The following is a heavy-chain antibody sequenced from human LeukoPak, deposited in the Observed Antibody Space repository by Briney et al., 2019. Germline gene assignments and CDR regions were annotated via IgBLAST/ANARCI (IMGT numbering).Heavy chain of an antibody. CDR3: ARDATVTLGAFDI. CDR2: ISGSGSTI. V-gene: IGHV3-48*03. J-gene: IGHJ3*02. Sequence: GGSLRLSCAASGFTFSSYEMNWVRQAPGKGLEWVSYISGSGSTIYYADSVKGRFTISRDNAKNSLYLQMNSLRAEDTAVYYCARDATVTLGAFDIWGQGAMVTVSS. CDR1: GFTFSSYE. D-gene: IGHD4-17*01.